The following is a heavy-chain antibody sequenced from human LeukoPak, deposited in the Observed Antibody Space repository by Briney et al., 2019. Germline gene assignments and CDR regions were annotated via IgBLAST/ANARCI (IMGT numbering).Heavy chain of an antibody. V-gene: IGHV3-53*01. Sequence: GGSLRLSCSASGFTVSNSNMNWVRQAPGKGLEWISVIYSGGSTHYADSVKGRFTISRGNSENTLYLQMNGLTAEDTAMYYCARDSYQDYYGRFDPWGQGTLVIVSS. J-gene: IGHJ5*02. CDR1: GFTVSNSN. D-gene: IGHD3-10*01. CDR2: IYSGGST. CDR3: ARDSYQDYYGRFDP.